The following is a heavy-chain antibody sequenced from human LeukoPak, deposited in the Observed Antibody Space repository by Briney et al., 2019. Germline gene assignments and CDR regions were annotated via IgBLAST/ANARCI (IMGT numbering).Heavy chain of an antibody. CDR1: GGSISSSSYY. D-gene: IGHD3-16*01. Sequence: SETLSLTCTVSGGSISSSSYYWGWIRQPPGKGLEWIGSIYYSGSTYYNPSLKSRFTISVDTSKNQFSLKLSSVTAADTAVYYCARQAGYDYVWGSFSWGQGTLVTVSS. CDR3: ARQAGYDYVWGSFS. CDR2: IYYSGST. V-gene: IGHV4-39*01. J-gene: IGHJ4*02.